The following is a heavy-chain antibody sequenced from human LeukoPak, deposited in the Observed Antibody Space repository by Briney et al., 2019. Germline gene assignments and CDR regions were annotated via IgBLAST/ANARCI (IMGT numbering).Heavy chain of an antibody. Sequence: GRSLRLSCAASGFTFSSYAMHWVRQAPGKGLEWVAVISYDGSNKYYADSVKGRFTISRDNSKNTLYLQMNSLRAEDTAVYYCARGPYSSSWTDLDYWGQGTLVTVSS. CDR2: ISYDGSNK. D-gene: IGHD6-13*01. J-gene: IGHJ4*02. V-gene: IGHV3-30*04. CDR1: GFTFSSYA. CDR3: ARGPYSSSWTDLDY.